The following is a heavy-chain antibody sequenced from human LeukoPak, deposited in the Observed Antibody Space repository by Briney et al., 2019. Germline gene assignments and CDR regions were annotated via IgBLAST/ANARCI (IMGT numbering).Heavy chain of an antibody. CDR2: IRYDGSNK. CDR1: GFTFSSYG. CDR3: AKGGIVVVPAAPFDP. J-gene: IGHJ5*02. D-gene: IGHD2-2*01. Sequence: GGSLRLSCAASGFTFSSYGMHWVRQAPGKGLEWVAFIRYDGSNKYYADSVKGRFTISRDNSKNTLYLQMNSLRAEDTAVYYCAKGGIVVVPAAPFDPWGQGTLVTVS. V-gene: IGHV3-30*02.